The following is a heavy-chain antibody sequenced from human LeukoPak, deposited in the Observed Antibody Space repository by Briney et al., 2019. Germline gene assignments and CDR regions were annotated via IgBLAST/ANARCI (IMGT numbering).Heavy chain of an antibody. CDR3: ARFMVRGLIVDY. J-gene: IGHJ4*02. CDR1: GGSISSNDYC. D-gene: IGHD3-10*01. CDR2: IYYSGST. V-gene: IGHV4-39*01. Sequence: PSETLSLTCTVSGGSISSNDYCWGWIRQPPGRGLEWIGNIYYSGSTFYNPSLKSRVTISVDTSKNQFSLKLSSVTAADTAVYYCARFMVRGLIVDYWGQGTLVTVSS.